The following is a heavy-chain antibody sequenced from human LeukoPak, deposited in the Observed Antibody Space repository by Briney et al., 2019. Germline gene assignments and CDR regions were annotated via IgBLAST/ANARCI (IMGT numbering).Heavy chain of an antibody. CDR3: ARDLYDYVWGSYRHDAFDI. CDR2: IYYSGST. D-gene: IGHD3-16*02. CDR1: GGSISSYY. V-gene: IGHV4-59*12. Sequence: SETLSLTCTVSGGSISSYYWSWIRQPPGKGLEWIGYIYYSGSTYYNPSLKSRVTISVDTSKNQFSLKLSSVTAADTAVYYCARDLYDYVWGSYRHDAFDIWGQGTMVTVSS. J-gene: IGHJ3*02.